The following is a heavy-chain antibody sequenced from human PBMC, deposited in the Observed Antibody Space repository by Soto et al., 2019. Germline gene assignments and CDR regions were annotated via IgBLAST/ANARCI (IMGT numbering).Heavy chain of an antibody. Sequence: SETLSLTCTVSGGSISSGGYYWSWIRQHPGKGLEWIGYIYYSGSTYYNPSLKSRVTISVDTSKNQFSLKLGSVTASDTAVYFCERHSTWLLLPDYWGQGTLVTVSS. D-gene: IGHD3-22*01. CDR1: GGSISSGGYY. CDR3: ERHSTWLLLPDY. V-gene: IGHV4-31*03. CDR2: IYYSGST. J-gene: IGHJ4*02.